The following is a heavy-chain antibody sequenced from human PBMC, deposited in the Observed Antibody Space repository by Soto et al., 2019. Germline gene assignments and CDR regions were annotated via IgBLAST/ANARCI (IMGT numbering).Heavy chain of an antibody. CDR1: GGSISSYY. D-gene: IGHD6-19*01. Sequence: QVQLQESGPGLVKPSETLSLTCTVSGGSISSYYWSWIRQLPGKGLEWIGYIYYSGSTNYNPSLKSRVTISVDTSKNQFSLKLSSVTAADTAVYYCARDRLMSSSGWYGADYYMDVWGKGTTVTVSS. CDR2: IYYSGST. CDR3: ARDRLMSSSGWYGADYYMDV. J-gene: IGHJ6*03. V-gene: IGHV4-59*01.